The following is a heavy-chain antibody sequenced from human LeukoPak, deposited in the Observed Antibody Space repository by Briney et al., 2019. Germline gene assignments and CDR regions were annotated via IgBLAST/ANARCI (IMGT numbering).Heavy chain of an antibody. Sequence: GGSLRLSCEASGFAFSFFAMSWLRQAPGKGLEWVSTINANSGTRSYAASVRGRFTISRDNSKNTLYLQLNTLRADDTAVYYCAKPISGGLAVTADWFAPWGQGTLVTVSS. J-gene: IGHJ5*02. D-gene: IGHD6-19*01. V-gene: IGHV3-23*01. CDR2: INANSGTR. CDR3: AKPISGGLAVTADWFAP. CDR1: GFAFSFFA.